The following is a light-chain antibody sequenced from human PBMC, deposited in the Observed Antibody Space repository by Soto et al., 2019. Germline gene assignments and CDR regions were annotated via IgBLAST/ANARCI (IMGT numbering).Light chain of an antibody. CDR2: AAS. Sequence: IQLTQSPSSLSASVGDRVTITCRASQGISSYLGWYQQKPGKAPKLLIYAASTLQSGVPSRFSGTGSGTDFTLTISDLQPEDCATYYCQQTYSNRLSFGGGTKVDIK. V-gene: IGKV1-39*01. J-gene: IGKJ4*01. CDR3: QQTYSNRLS. CDR1: QGISSY.